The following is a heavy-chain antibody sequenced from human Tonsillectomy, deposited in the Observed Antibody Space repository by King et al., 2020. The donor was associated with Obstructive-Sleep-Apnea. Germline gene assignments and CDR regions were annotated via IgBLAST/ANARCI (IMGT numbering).Heavy chain of an antibody. V-gene: IGHV4-59*08. D-gene: IGHD4-17*01. CDR2: IYYSGST. Sequence: QLQESGPGLVKPSETLSLTCTVSGGSISTYYWSWFRQPPGKGLEWIGYIYYSGSTNYNPPLKSRVTISVDTSKNQFSLKLNSVTAADTAVYYCARHTTVPYYFDYWGQGTLVTVSS. CDR1: GGSISTYY. CDR3: ARHTTVPYYFDY. J-gene: IGHJ4*02.